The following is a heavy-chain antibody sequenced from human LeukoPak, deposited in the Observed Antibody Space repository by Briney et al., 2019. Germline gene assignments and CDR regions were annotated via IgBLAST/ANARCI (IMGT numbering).Heavy chain of an antibody. J-gene: IGHJ4*02. CDR1: GYSISSGYY. CDR3: ARFISGYPDY. CDR2: IYHSGST. D-gene: IGHD5-12*01. V-gene: IGHV4-38-2*02. Sequence: SETLSLTCTVSGYSISSGYYWGWIRQPPGKGLEWIGSIYHSGSTYYNPSLKSRVTISVDTSKNQFSLKLSSVTAADTAVYYCARFISGYPDYWGQGTLVTVSS.